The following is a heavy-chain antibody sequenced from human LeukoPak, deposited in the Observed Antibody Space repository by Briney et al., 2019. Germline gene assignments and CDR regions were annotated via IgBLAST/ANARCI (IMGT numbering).Heavy chain of an antibody. V-gene: IGHV4-59*01. CDR2: IYYSGST. D-gene: IGHD6-19*01. Sequence: SETLSLTCTVSGGSISSYYWSWIRQPPGKGLEWIGYIYYSGSTSYNPSLKSRVTISVDTSKNQFSLKLSSVTAADTAVYYCATLLGWSSGWYFGYWGQGTLVTVSS. CDR1: GGSISSYY. CDR3: ATLLGWSSGWYFGY. J-gene: IGHJ4*02.